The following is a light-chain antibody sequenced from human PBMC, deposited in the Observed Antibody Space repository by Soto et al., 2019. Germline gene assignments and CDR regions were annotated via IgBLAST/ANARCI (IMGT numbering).Light chain of an antibody. CDR2: DVT. Sequence: QSALTQPRSVSGSPGQSITISCTGTTSDVRRYNYVSWYQHHPGKAPKLIIYDVTNRPSGVSGRFSGSKSGTTASLTISGLQAEDEADYYCSSYASSSTHVFGRGTKLTVL. CDR3: SSYASSSTHV. CDR1: TSDVRRYNY. V-gene: IGLV2-11*01. J-gene: IGLJ1*01.